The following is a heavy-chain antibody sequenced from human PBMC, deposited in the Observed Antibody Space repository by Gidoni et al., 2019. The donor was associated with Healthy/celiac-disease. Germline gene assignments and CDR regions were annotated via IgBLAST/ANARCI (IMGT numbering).Heavy chain of an antibody. CDR1: GYTFTSYG. D-gene: IGHD3-9*01. CDR3: ARDSYDILTGYPKGRWFDP. CDR2: ISAYNGNT. V-gene: IGHV1-18*01. Sequence: QVQLVQSGAEVKKPGASVKVSCKASGYTFTSYGISWERQAPGQGLEWMGWISAYNGNTNYAQKLQGRVTMTTDTSTSTAYMELRSLRSDDTAVYYCARDSYDILTGYPKGRWFDPWGQGTLVTVSS. J-gene: IGHJ5*02.